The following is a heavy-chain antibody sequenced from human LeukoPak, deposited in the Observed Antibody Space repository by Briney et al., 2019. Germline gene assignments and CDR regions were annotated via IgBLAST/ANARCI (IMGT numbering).Heavy chain of an antibody. CDR2: IWYDGSNK. D-gene: IGHD1-26*01. Sequence: GGSLRLSCAASGFTFSSYGMHWVRQAPGKGLEWVAVIWYDGSNKYYADSVKGRFTISRDNSKNTLYLQMNSLRAEDTAVYYCARDHASVSGSYYDLDHWGQGTLVTVSS. J-gene: IGHJ4*02. CDR3: ARDHASVSGSYYDLDH. CDR1: GFTFSSYG. V-gene: IGHV3-33*01.